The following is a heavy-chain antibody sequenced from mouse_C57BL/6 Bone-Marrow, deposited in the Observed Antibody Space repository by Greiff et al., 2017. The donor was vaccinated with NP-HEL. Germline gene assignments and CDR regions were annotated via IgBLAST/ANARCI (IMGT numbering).Heavy chain of an antibody. V-gene: IGHV1-64*01. CDR2: IHPNSGST. J-gene: IGHJ1*03. Sequence: VQLQQSGAELVKPGASVKLSCKASGYTFTSYWMHWVKQSPGQGLEWIGMIHPNSGSTNYHEKFKSNATLTVDKSSSTAYLQLSSRTAEDSAVYYCASRWYFDVWGTGTTVTVSS. CDR3: ASRWYFDV. CDR1: GYTFTSYW.